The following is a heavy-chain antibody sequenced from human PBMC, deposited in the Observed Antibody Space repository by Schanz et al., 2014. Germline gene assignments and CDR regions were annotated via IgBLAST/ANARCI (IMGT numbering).Heavy chain of an antibody. V-gene: IGHV3-30-3*01. CDR3: ATMWGYCTATACQILEVLDV. D-gene: IGHD2-8*02. Sequence: VQLLESGGGLVQPGGSLRLSCIGSGFTFRSYALGWVRQAPGKGLEWAAVMSYDGSNKYYADSVKGRFTISRDTPKNTLYVQMNSLRADDTAVYYCATMWGYCTATACQILEVLDVWGQGTMVTVSS. J-gene: IGHJ3*01. CDR2: MSYDGSNK. CDR1: GFTFRSYA.